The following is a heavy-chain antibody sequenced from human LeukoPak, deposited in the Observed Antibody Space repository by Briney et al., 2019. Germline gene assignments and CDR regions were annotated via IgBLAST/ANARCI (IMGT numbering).Heavy chain of an antibody. CDR2: IDTSSRDI. CDR3: ARDPWGSRVY. CDR1: GFTFTGYS. J-gene: IGHJ4*02. Sequence: GGSLRLSCAASGFTFTGYSMNWVRQAPGKGLEWVSSIDTSSRDIFYTDSMKGRFTISRDNAKNSLYLQINSLRAEDTAVYFCARDPWGSRVYWGQGSVVTVSS. V-gene: IGHV3-21*01. D-gene: IGHD7-27*01.